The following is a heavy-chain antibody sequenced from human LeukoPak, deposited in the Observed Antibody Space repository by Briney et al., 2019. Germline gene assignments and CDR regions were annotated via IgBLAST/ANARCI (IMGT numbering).Heavy chain of an antibody. D-gene: IGHD3-22*01. J-gene: IGHJ4*02. CDR1: GGSISSGSYY. V-gene: IGHV4-61*02. CDR3: TREGYYYVVDY. Sequence: SQTLSLTCTVSGGSISSGSYYWSWIRQPAGKGLEWIGRIYTSGSTNYNPSLKSRVTISVDTSKNQFSLKLSSVTAADTAVYYCTREGYYYVVDYWGQGTLVTVSS. CDR2: IYTSGST.